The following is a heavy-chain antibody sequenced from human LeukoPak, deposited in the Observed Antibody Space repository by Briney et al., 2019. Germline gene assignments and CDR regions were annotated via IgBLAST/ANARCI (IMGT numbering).Heavy chain of an antibody. Sequence: PSETLSLTCAVYVGSFSGYYWSWIRQPPWKGLEWIGEINHSGSTNYNPSLKSRVTISVDTSKNQFSLKLSSVTAADTAVYYCARTPNDYWGQGTLVTVSS. CDR2: INHSGST. J-gene: IGHJ4*02. CDR1: VGSFSGYY. CDR3: ARTPNDY. V-gene: IGHV4-34*01.